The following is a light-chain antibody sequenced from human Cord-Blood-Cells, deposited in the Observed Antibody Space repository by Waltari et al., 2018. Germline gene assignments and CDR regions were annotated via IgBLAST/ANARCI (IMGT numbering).Light chain of an antibody. CDR2: GVR. J-gene: IGLJ1*01. V-gene: IGLV2-11*02. CDR3: CSYAGSSTYV. Sequence: QSALTPPRSVSRSPRPAVTISCTGTSSDVGGYNYVPWYHQHPGKAPNLMIYGVRKRPSGVPDRFSGSKSGNTASLTISGLQAEDEADYYCCSYAGSSTYVFGTGTKVTVL. CDR1: SSDVGGYNY.